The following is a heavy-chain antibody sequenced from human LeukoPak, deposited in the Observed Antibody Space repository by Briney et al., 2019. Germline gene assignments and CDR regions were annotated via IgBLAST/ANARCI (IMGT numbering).Heavy chain of an antibody. CDR2: ISSSSTST. CDR3: AKWVVVVVAATRNYYGMDV. Sequence: PGGSLRLSCAASGFTFSDYYMSWIRQAPGKGLEWVSYISSSSTSTNYADSVKGRFTISRDNAKNSLYLQMDSLRAEDTAVYYCAKWVVVVVAATRNYYGMDVWGQGTTVTVSS. V-gene: IGHV3-11*03. D-gene: IGHD2-15*01. CDR1: GFTFSDYY. J-gene: IGHJ6*02.